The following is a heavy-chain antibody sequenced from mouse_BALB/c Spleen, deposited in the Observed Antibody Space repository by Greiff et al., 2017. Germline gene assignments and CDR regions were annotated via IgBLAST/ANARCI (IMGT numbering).Heavy chain of an antibody. D-gene: IGHD2-14*01. CDR1: GFTFTSYG. Sequence: EVQLVESGGDLVKPGGSLKLSCAASGFTFTSYGMSWVRQTPDKRLEWVATISSGGSYTYYPDSVKGRFTISRDNAKNTLYLQMSSLKSEDTAMYYSARHEVRRLKYFDDGGAGTTVTVSS. J-gene: IGHJ1*01. V-gene: IGHV5-6*01. CDR3: ARHEVRRLKYFDD. CDR2: ISSGGSYT.